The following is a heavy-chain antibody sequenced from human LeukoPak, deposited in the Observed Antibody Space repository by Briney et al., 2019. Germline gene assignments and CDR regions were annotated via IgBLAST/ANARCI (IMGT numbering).Heavy chain of an antibody. CDR1: GYIFTRYG. D-gene: IGHD1-26*01. J-gene: IGHJ6*03. CDR2: ISTYNGNT. CDR3: ARGGSYSYYYYYYMDV. Sequence: ASVKVSCKASGYIFTRYGINWVRQAPGQGLEWMGWISTYNGNTNYAQKFQGRVTMTTDTSTSTAYMELRSLRSDDTAVYYCARGGSYSYYYYYYMDVWGKGTTVTVSS. V-gene: IGHV1-18*01.